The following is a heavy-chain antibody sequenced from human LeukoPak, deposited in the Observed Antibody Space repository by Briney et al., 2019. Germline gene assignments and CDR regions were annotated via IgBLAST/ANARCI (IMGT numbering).Heavy chain of an antibody. V-gene: IGHV1-46*01. D-gene: IGHD5-24*01. J-gene: IGHJ4*02. CDR2: INPSGGST. CDR3: ARESRDGYKHFDY. Sequence: GASVKVSCKASGYTFTSYYMHWVRQAPGQGLEWTGIINPSGGSTSYAQEFQGRVTMTRDMSTSTVYMELSSLRSEDTAVYYCARESRDGYKHFDYWGQGTLVTVSS. CDR1: GYTFTSYY.